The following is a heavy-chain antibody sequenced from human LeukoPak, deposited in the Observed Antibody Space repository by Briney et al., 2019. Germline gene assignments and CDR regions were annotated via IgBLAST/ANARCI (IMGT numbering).Heavy chain of an antibody. J-gene: IGHJ3*01. CDR1: GFTFSGSA. Sequence: PGGSLRLSCAASGFTFSGSAMHWVRQASGKGLEWVGRIRSKANSYATAYAASVKGRFTISRDNSKNILYLQMNSLRVEDMAVYYCARFRGSHYLDAFDLWGQGTTVTVS. CDR3: ARFRGSHYLDAFDL. CDR2: IRSKANSYAT. D-gene: IGHD1-26*01. V-gene: IGHV3-73*01.